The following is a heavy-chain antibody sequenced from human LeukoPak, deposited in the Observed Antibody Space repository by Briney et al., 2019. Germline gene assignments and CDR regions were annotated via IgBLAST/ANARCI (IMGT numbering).Heavy chain of an antibody. J-gene: IGHJ4*02. CDR1: GYTFTSYG. Sequence: ASVKVSCQASGYTFTSYGISWVRPAPGQGLEWMGWISAYNGNTNYAQKLQGRVTMTTDTFTSTAYMELRSLRSDDTAVYYCARVRTTHYYDSSGYSDYFDYWGQGTLVAVSS. CDR2: ISAYNGNT. CDR3: ARVRTTHYYDSSGYSDYFDY. V-gene: IGHV1-18*01. D-gene: IGHD3-22*01.